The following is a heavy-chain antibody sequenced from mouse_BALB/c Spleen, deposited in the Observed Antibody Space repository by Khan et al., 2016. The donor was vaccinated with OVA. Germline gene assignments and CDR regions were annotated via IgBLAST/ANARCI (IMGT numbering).Heavy chain of an antibody. J-gene: IGHJ3*01. CDR1: GYTFTSYD. CDR2: MFPGDGST. Sequence: QVQLQQSGAELVKPGASVKLSCKASGYTFTSYDINWVRQRPEQGLEWIGWMFPGDGSTKYNENFKGKATLTTDKSSSTAYMQLSRLTSEDSGDYCCGRGEYGGFAYWGQGTLVTVSA. D-gene: IGHD1-1*01. CDR3: GRGEYGGFAY. V-gene: IGHV1-85*01.